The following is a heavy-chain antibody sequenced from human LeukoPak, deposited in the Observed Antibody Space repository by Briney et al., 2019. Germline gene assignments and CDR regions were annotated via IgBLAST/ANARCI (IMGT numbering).Heavy chain of an antibody. CDR3: ARGGGDIVVVPAAIVY. V-gene: IGHV3-30-3*01. D-gene: IGHD2-2*02. Sequence: GGSLRLSCAASGFTFSSYAMHWVRQAPGKGLEWGAVISYDGSNKYYADSVKGRFTISRDNSKNTLYLQMNSLRAEDTAVYYCARGGGDIVVVPAAIVYWGQGTLVTVSS. CDR1: GFTFSSYA. CDR2: ISYDGSNK. J-gene: IGHJ4*02.